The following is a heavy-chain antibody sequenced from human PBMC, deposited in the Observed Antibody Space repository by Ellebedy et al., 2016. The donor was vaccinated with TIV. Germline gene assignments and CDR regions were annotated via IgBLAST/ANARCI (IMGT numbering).Heavy chain of an antibody. CDR3: SRDGNYYGV. J-gene: IGHJ6*02. D-gene: IGHD3-10*01. V-gene: IGHV3-30*02. CDR1: GFIFSSYG. Sequence: GESLKIPCAASGFIFSSYGMHWVRQAPRKGLEWVAFIRYDGTNKFYADSVKGRFTISRDNSKNTLYLQMNSLRAEDTAVYFCSRDGNYYGVWGQGTTVTVSS. CDR2: IRYDGTNK.